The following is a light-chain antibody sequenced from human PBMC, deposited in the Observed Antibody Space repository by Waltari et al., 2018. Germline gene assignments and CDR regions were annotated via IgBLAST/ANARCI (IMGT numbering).Light chain of an antibody. Sequence: EIVLTQSPATLSLSPGERAPLSCRASQSVSSSLAWYQQKPGQAPRLLIYDASKRATGIPARFSGSGSGTDFTLTIGGLEPEDFAVYYCQQRSDWPFTFGQGTKLEI. V-gene: IGKV3-11*01. CDR1: QSVSSS. CDR3: QQRSDWPFT. J-gene: IGKJ2*01. CDR2: DAS.